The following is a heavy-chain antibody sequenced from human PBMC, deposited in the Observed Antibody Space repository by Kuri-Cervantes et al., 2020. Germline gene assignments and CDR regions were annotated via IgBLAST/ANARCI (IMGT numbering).Heavy chain of an antibody. V-gene: IGHV1-46*01. CDR2: INPSGGST. CDR1: GGTFSSYA. D-gene: IGHD3-22*01. Sequence: ASVKVSCKASGGTFSSYAISWVRQAPGQGLEWMGIINPSGGSTSYAQKFQGRVTMTRDTSTSTVYMELSSLRSEDTAVYYCARDHDSSGPGDYWGQGTLVTVS. J-gene: IGHJ4*02. CDR3: ARDHDSSGPGDY.